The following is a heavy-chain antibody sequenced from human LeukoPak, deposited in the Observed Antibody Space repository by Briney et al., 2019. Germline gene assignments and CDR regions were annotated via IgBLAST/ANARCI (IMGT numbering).Heavy chain of an antibody. D-gene: IGHD2-21*01. CDR2: IYYSGST. CDR3: ARVWTEDWFDP. V-gene: IGHV4-39*07. Sequence: TSETLSLTCTVSGGSISSTRYYWGWIRQPPGKGLEWIGSIYYSGSTYYNPSLKSRVTMSVDTSKKQFSLKLSSVTAADTAVYYCARVWTEDWFDPWGQGALVTVSS. J-gene: IGHJ5*02. CDR1: GGSISSTRYY.